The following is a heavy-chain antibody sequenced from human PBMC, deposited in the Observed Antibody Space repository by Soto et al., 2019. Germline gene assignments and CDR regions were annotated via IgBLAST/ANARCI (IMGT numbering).Heavy chain of an antibody. CDR3: SILVVPRGNY. D-gene: IGHD2-2*01. CDR2: NSAYNGNT. CDR1: GYIFTSND. Sequence: QVQLVQSGAEVKKPGASVKVSCTTSGYIFTSNDITWVRQAPGQGLEWMGWNSAYNGNTKYAQNLQGSVTMTSDTSTSTAYMDLRSLRSDDTAVYYCSILVVPRGNYWGQGTLVTVSS. V-gene: IGHV1-18*04. J-gene: IGHJ4*02.